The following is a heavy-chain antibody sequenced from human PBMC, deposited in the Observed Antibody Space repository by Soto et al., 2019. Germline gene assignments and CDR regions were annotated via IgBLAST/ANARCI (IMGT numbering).Heavy chain of an antibody. J-gene: IGHJ6*03. CDR2: IYYSGST. Sequence: PSETLSLTCTVSGGSISSSYYWGWIRQPPGKGLEWIGSIYYSGSTYYNPSLKSRVTISVDTSKNQFSLKLSSVTAADTAVYYCARQDQIVVVPAAMDVWGKGTTVTVSS. D-gene: IGHD2-2*01. CDR3: ARQDQIVVVPAAMDV. V-gene: IGHV4-39*01. CDR1: GGSISSSYY.